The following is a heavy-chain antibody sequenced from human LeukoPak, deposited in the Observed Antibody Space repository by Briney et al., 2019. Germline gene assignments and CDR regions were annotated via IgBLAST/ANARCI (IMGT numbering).Heavy chain of an antibody. J-gene: IGHJ6*03. CDR2: ITSSGAYI. Sequence: GGSLRLSCAASGFTFNNYNMNWVRQAPGKALEWVSSITSSGAYIFYADSVKGRFTISRDNAKDSLYLQMNSLGPEDTAVYYCARDPYSGNYGNYYYYMDVWGKGTTVTISS. V-gene: IGHV3-21*01. CDR1: GFTFNNYN. D-gene: IGHD1-26*01. CDR3: ARDPYSGNYGNYYYYMDV.